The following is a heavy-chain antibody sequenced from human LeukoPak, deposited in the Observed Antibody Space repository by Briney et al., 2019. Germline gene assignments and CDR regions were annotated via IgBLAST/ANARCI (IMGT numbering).Heavy chain of an antibody. J-gene: IGHJ5*02. D-gene: IGHD2-2*01. CDR2: IYHSGST. CDR3: ARQIVVVPAAEGRDWFDP. V-gene: IGHV4-38-2*01. CDR1: GYSISSGYY. Sequence: SETLSLTCAVSGYSISSGYYWGWIRQPPGKGLEWIGSIYHSGSTYYNPSLKSRVTISVDTSKNQFPLKLSSVTAADTAVYYCARQIVVVPAAEGRDWFDPWGQGTLVTVSS.